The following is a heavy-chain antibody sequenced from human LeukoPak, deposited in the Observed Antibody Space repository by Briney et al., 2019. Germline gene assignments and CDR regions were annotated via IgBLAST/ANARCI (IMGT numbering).Heavy chain of an antibody. CDR2: ISDDGRS. V-gene: IGHV3-30*04. Sequence: GGSLRLSCAASGFAFSKYAMHWVRQAPGKGLEWVTIISDDGRSNYADFVGGRFTISRDNSKNTLYLQMSSLRAEDTAVYYCASTSGYDFWDMGYWGQGTLVTVSS. CDR1: GFAFSKYA. D-gene: IGHD5-12*01. CDR3: ASTSGYDFWDMGY. J-gene: IGHJ4*02.